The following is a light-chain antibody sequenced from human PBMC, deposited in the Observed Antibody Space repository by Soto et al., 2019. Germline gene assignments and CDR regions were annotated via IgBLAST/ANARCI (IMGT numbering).Light chain of an antibody. V-gene: IGLV2-14*01. CDR1: SSDVGGYNY. CDR2: DVS. J-gene: IGLJ1*01. Sequence: ALTQPASVSGSPGQSITISCTGTSSDVGGYNYVSWYQQHPGKAPKLVIYDVSNRPSGVSNRFSGSKSGNTASLTISGLQAEDEADYYCNSYTSSSTYVFGTGTKVTVL. CDR3: NSYTSSSTYV.